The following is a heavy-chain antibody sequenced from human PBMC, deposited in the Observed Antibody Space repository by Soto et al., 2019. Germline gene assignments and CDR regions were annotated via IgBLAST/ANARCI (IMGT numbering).Heavy chain of an antibody. CDR3: ARAQGAGRVGYYYGMDV. D-gene: IGHD3-16*01. CDR2: IIPIFGTA. J-gene: IGHJ6*02. V-gene: IGHV1-69*01. Sequence: QVQLVQSGAEVKKPGSSVKVSCKASGGTFSSYAISWVRQAPGQGLEWMGGIIPIFGTANYAQKFQGRVTITADESTSTAYMERGSLRSEDTAVYYCARAQGAGRVGYYYGMDVWGQGTTVTVSS. CDR1: GGTFSSYA.